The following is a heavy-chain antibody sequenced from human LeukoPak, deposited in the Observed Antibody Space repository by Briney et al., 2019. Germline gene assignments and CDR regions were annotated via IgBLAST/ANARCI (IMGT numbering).Heavy chain of an antibody. Sequence: SVKVSCKASGGTFSSYAISWVRQAPGQGLEWMGRIIPILGIANYAQKFQGRVTITADKSKSKAYMERSSLRSEDTAVYYCARASRAAGWARSNFDYWGQGTLVTVSS. D-gene: IGHD6-19*01. CDR2: IIPILGIA. J-gene: IGHJ4*02. CDR3: ARASRAAGWARSNFDY. V-gene: IGHV1-69*04. CDR1: GGTFSSYA.